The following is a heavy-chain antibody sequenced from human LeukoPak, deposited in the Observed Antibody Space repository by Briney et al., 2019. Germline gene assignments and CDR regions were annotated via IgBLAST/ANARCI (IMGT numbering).Heavy chain of an antibody. CDR1: GGTFSSYA. Sequence: ASVKVSCKASGGTFSSYAISWVRQAPGQGLEWMGGIIPILGTANYAQKFQGRVTITADESTSTAHMELSSLRSEDTAVYYCARGRPRIEVAGTRLFFDYWGQGTLVTVSS. J-gene: IGHJ4*02. V-gene: IGHV1-69*01. D-gene: IGHD6-19*01. CDR3: ARGRPRIEVAGTRLFFDY. CDR2: IIPILGTA.